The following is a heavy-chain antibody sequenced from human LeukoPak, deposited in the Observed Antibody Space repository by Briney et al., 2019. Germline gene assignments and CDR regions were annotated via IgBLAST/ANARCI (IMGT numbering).Heavy chain of an antibody. CDR1: GRPFSSSEYY. V-gene: IGHV4-31*03. D-gene: IGHD2-8*01. Sequence: PSETLSLTCTVSGRPFSSSEYYWRWIRHHPGKGLEWIGYIDHSGSTYYNPSLMSRVSISSDTSRSQFSLKLNSVTAADTAFYYCARVWLDCTLPRCYKGMCDYWGQGTLVTVSS. CDR3: ARVWLDCTLPRCYKGMCDY. J-gene: IGHJ4*02. CDR2: IDHSGST.